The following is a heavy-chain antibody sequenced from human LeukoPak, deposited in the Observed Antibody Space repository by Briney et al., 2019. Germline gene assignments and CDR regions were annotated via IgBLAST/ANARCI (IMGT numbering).Heavy chain of an antibody. CDR1: GGSLSSYY. D-gene: IGHD2-2*03. CDR2: IYYSGST. V-gene: IGHV4-59*08. CDR3: ARHRGYCSSTSCSYNWFDP. J-gene: IGHJ5*02. Sequence: PSETLSLTCTVSGGSLSSYYWTWIRQPPGKGLEWIGYIYYSGSTKYNPSLKSRGPMSVDTSKNRFSLKLSSVTAADTAVYYCARHRGYCSSTSCSYNWFDPWGQGTLVTVSS.